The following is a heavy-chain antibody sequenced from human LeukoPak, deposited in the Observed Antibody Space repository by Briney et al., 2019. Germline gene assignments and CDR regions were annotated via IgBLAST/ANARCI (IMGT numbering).Heavy chain of an antibody. V-gene: IGHV3-23*01. Sequence: PGGSLRLSCAASGFTFSSYAMRWVRQAPGKGLEWVSAISGSGGSTYYADSVKGRFTISRDNSKNTLYLQMNSLRAEDTAVYYCAKDRGYSYGSLDYWGQGTLVTVSS. CDR2: ISGSGGST. J-gene: IGHJ4*02. CDR1: GFTFSSYA. CDR3: AKDRGYSYGSLDY. D-gene: IGHD5-18*01.